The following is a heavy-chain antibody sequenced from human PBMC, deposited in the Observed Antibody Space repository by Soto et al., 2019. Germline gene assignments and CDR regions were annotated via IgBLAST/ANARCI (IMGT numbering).Heavy chain of an antibody. D-gene: IGHD3-22*01. CDR1: GCSLSGSAYS. J-gene: IGHJ3*02. Sequence: TLSLTCGVAGCSLSGSAYSWGWIRQPPGKGLEWIRFIYQSGSAYYNPSLKSRVTMSLDRPKNQFSLKLSSVTAADTAVYYCARELLFYDSDGFSWDDAFDIWGQGTMVTVS. V-gene: IGHV4-30-2*01. CDR3: ARELLFYDSDGFSWDDAFDI. CDR2: IYQSGSA.